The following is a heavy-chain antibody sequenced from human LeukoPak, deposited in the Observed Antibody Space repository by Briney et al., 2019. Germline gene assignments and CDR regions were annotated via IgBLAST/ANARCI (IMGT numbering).Heavy chain of an antibody. CDR1: GFTVSSNY. CDR3: AREANSYDSGTYAWFDF. Sequence: GSLRLSCAASGFTVSSNYMSWIRQAPGKGLEWIGEVNHSGDTNYNPSLKNRVTISSDTSKDQFSLRLSSVTAADTAIYYCAREANSYDSGTYAWFDFWGQGTLVTVSS. V-gene: IGHV4-34*01. D-gene: IGHD3-10*01. J-gene: IGHJ4*02. CDR2: VNHSGDT.